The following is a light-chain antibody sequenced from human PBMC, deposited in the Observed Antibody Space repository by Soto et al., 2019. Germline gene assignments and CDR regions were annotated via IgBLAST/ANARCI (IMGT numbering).Light chain of an antibody. CDR1: NSDVGSHNF. CDR3: CSLTNGATWV. J-gene: IGLJ3*02. CDR2: EAS. V-gene: IGLV2-23*01. Sequence: QSALTQPASVSGSPGQSITISCTGTNSDVGSHNFVSWYQQYPGKAPKLLIYEASKRPSGLSNRFSGSESGNTASLTISGLQPEDEADYYCCSLTNGATWVFGGGTKLTVL.